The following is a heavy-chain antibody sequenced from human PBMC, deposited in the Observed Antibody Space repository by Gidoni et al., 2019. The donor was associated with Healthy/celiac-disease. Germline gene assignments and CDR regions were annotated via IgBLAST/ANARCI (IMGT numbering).Heavy chain of an antibody. CDR2: ISGSGGST. CDR1: GFTFSSDA. Sequence: EVQRLESGGGLVQPGGSLRLSCAASGFTFSSDAMSWVCQAPGKGLEWVSAISGSGGSTYYADSGKGRFTITRDNSKNTLYLQMNSLRAEDTAVYYCAKGLVVPAAIGWFDPWGQGTLVTVSS. CDR3: AKGLVVPAAIGWFDP. J-gene: IGHJ5*02. V-gene: IGHV3-23*01. D-gene: IGHD2-2*01.